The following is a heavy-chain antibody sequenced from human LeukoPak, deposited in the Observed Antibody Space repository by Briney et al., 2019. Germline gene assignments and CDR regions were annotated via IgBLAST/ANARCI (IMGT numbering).Heavy chain of an antibody. CDR1: GGSISSGSYY. CDR2: IYTSGST. V-gene: IGHV4-61*02. D-gene: IGHD5-24*01. Sequence: SETLSLTCTVSGGSISSGSYYWSWIRQPAGKGLEWIGRIYTSGSTNYNPSLKSRVTISVDTSKNQFSLKLSSVTAADTAVYYCARVEMATISEYFQHWGQGTLVTVSS. J-gene: IGHJ1*01. CDR3: ARVEMATISEYFQH.